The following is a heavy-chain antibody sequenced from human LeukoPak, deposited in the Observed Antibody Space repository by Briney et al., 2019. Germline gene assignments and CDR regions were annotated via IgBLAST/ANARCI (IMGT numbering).Heavy chain of an antibody. CDR1: GYTFTSYA. J-gene: IGHJ3*02. CDR3: AREGYDILTGYRDAFDI. D-gene: IGHD3-9*01. V-gene: IGHV1-46*01. Sequence: ASVKVSCKASGYTFTSYAMNWVRQAPGQGLEWMGIINPSGGSTSYAQKFQGRVTMTRDMSTSTVYMELSSLRSEDTAVYYCAREGYDILTGYRDAFDIWGQGTMVTVSS. CDR2: INPSGGST.